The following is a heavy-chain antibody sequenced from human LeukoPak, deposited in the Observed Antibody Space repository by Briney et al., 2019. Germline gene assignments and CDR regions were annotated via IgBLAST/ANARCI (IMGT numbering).Heavy chain of an antibody. CDR3: ATSYYDYVWGSYRPFDY. D-gene: IGHD3-16*02. V-gene: IGHV1-24*01. CDR2: FDPEDGET. J-gene: IGHJ4*02. Sequence: ASVKVSCKVSGYTLTELSMHWMRQAPGKGLEWMGGFDPEDGETIYAQKFQGRVTMTEDTSTDTAYMELSSLRSEDTAVYYCATSYYDYVWGSYRPFDYWGQGTLVTVSS. CDR1: GYTLTELS.